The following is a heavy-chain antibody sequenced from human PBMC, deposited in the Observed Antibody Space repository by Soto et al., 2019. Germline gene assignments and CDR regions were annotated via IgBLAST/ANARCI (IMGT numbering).Heavy chain of an antibody. Sequence: QVQLVQSGAEVKKPGSSVKVSCKASGGTFSSYAISWVRQAPGQGLEWMGRIIPIFGTANYAQKFQGRVTITADESTSTAYMGLSSLRSEDTAVYYCGRVITMVRGVIVGGFRFGMDVWGQGTTVTVSS. V-gene: IGHV1-69*18. D-gene: IGHD3-10*01. CDR1: GGTFSSYA. CDR2: IIPIFGTA. CDR3: GRVITMVRGVIVGGFRFGMDV. J-gene: IGHJ6*02.